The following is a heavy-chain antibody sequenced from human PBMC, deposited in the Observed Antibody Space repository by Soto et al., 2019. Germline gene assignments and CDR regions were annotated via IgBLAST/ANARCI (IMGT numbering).Heavy chain of an antibody. D-gene: IGHD3-10*01. CDR3: ARDRGYDAHDYYDNAMDV. CDR1: GFTFRTYT. Sequence: EVPLVESGGGLVKPGGSLRLSCISSGFTFRTYTMNWVRQAPGKGLEWGSGIRGFSPYTFYAESVKGRFTISRDNAKNSLYIQMNSLRAEDTAVYYCARDRGYDAHDYYDNAMDVWGQGTTVTVSS. CDR2: IRGFSPYT. V-gene: IGHV3-21*01. J-gene: IGHJ6*02.